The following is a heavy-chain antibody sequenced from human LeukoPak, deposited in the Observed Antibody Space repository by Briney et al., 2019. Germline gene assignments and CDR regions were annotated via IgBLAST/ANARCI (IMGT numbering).Heavy chain of an antibody. Sequence: ASVKVSCKASGYTFINHGVTWVRQAPGQGLEWMGRITVYNGDTKSAQKFQGRVTMTADTSTNTAYMELGSLRSEDTAVYYCARTPYYDFWSGYLIDYWGQGTLVTVSS. D-gene: IGHD3-3*01. J-gene: IGHJ4*02. CDR3: ARTPYYDFWSGYLIDY. V-gene: IGHV1-18*01. CDR1: GYTFINHG. CDR2: ITVYNGDT.